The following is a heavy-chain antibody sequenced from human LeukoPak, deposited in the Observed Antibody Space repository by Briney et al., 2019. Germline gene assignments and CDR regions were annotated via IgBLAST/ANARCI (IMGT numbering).Heavy chain of an antibody. Sequence: NPSETLSLTCTVSGGSISSYYWSWIRQPAGKGLEWIGRIYTSGSTNYNPSLKSRVTISVDKSKNQFSLKLSSVTAADTAVYYCARDVMTTRSFDYWGQGTLVTVSS. CDR1: GGSISSYY. D-gene: IGHD3-22*01. J-gene: IGHJ4*02. CDR3: ARDVMTTRSFDY. V-gene: IGHV4-4*07. CDR2: IYTSGST.